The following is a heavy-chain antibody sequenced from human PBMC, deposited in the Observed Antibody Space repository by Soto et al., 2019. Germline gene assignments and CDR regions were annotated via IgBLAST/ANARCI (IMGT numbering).Heavy chain of an antibody. CDR2: ISADNGDT. J-gene: IGHJ5*02. D-gene: IGHD3-22*01. V-gene: IGHV1-18*04. Sequence: QLVQSGPEVKKAGDSVRVSCQASGYTFSSYSITWMRQAPGQGLQLMGWISADNGDTDYAKNFQGRVTMTADTSTNTAYTELRSLRGDDTAVYYCARDFYYDVSSRGGYHPWGQGTLVTVSS. CDR3: ARDFYYDVSSRGGYHP. CDR1: GYTFSSYS.